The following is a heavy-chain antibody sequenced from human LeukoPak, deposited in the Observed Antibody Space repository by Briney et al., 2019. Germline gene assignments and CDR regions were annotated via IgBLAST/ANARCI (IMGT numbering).Heavy chain of an antibody. D-gene: IGHD6-19*01. Sequence: GGSLRLSCAASGFTFSSYGMHWVRQAPGKGLEWVAFIRYDGSDEYYADSVKGRFTISRDDSKNTLYLQMNSLRTEDTAVYYCCRRWYSSGWSPDYWGQGTLVTVSS. CDR3: CRRWYSSGWSPDY. J-gene: IGHJ4*02. CDR2: IRYDGSDE. CDR1: GFTFSSYG. V-gene: IGHV3-30*02.